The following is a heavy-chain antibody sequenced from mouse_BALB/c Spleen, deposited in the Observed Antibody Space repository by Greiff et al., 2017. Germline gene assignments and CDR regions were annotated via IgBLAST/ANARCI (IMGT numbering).Heavy chain of an antibody. CDR3: ARKEGYYGYDGGDWFAY. Sequence: DVKLVESGGGLVKPGGSLKLSCAASGFTFSSYAMSWVRQTPEKRLEWVASISSGGSTYYPDSVKGRFTISRDNARNILYLQMSSLRSEDTAMYYCARKEGYYGYDGGDWFAYWGQGTLVTVSA. CDR1: GFTFSSYA. CDR2: ISSGGST. V-gene: IGHV5-6-5*01. D-gene: IGHD2-2*01. J-gene: IGHJ3*01.